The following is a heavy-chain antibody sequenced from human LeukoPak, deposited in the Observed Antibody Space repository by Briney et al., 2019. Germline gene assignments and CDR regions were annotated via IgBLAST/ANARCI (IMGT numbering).Heavy chain of an antibody. CDR1: GGSISSYY. Sequence: SETLSLTCAVSGGSISSYYWSWVRQPPGKGLEWIGYISDSGSANYNTYLTSRVTISVDASRNQFSLMLSSVTAADTAVYYCARCRSDDSSGYCDAEDMWSEATMVTVPS. CDR2: ISDSGSA. V-gene: IGHV4-59*01. J-gene: IGHJ3*02. D-gene: IGHD3-22*01. CDR3: ARCRSDDSSGYCDAEDM.